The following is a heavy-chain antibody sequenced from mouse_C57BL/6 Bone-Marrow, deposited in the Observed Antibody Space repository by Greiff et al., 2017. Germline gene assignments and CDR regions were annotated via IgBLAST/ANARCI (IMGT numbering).Heavy chain of an antibody. CDR1: GYSITSGYT. J-gene: IGHJ2*01. D-gene: IGHD1-1*01. CDR3: ARAHYYGSSYYDY. V-gene: IGHV3-6*01. Sequence: EVQLQQSGPGLVKPSQSLSLTCSVTGYSITSGYTWNWIRQFPENKLEWMCYIGYDGTNNSNPSLKNRISITRDTSKNQFFLKLNSVTTEDTATYYCARAHYYGSSYYDYWGQGTTLTVSS. CDR2: IGYDGTN.